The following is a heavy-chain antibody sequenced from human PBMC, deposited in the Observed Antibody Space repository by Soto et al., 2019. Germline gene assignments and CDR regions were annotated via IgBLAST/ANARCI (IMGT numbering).Heavy chain of an antibody. CDR2: IYATGTT. V-gene: IGHV4-4*07. J-gene: IGHJ5*02. CDR3: VRDGTKTLRDWFDP. Sequence: PSETLSLTCTISGASISGCYWSWIRKSAGKGLEWIGRIYATGTTDYNPSLKSRVMMSVDTSKKQFSLKLRSVTAADTAVYYYVRDGTKTLRDWFDPWGQG. D-gene: IGHD1-1*01. CDR1: GASISGCY.